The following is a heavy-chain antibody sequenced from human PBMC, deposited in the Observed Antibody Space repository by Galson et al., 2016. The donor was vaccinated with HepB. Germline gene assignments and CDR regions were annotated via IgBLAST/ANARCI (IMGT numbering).Heavy chain of an antibody. CDR1: GASISSNYF. CDR2: VYYDGRT. Sequence: SETLSLTCSVSGASISSNYFWAWIRQPTGKGLQWIGIVYYDGRTYYNPSLESRVTMSADTSKNQFSLELSTMSATDTAVYYCARSSGSINGFFDYWGQGALVTVSA. D-gene: IGHD1-26*01. V-gene: IGHV4-39*01. J-gene: IGHJ4*02. CDR3: ARSSGSINGFFDY.